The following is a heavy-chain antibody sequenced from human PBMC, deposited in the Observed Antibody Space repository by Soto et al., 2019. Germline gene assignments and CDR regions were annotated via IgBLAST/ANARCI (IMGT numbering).Heavy chain of an antibody. J-gene: IGHJ5*02. CDR2: IYYSGST. CDR1: GGSISSSSYY. CDR3: ARMWDRNWFDP. D-gene: IGHD1-26*01. V-gene: IGHV4-39*01. Sequence: QLLESGPGLVKPSETLSLTCTVSGGSISSSSYYWGWIRQPPGKGLEWIGSIYYSGSTYYNPSLKSRVTISVDTSKNQFSLKLSSVTAADTAVYYCARMWDRNWFDPWGQGTLVTVSS.